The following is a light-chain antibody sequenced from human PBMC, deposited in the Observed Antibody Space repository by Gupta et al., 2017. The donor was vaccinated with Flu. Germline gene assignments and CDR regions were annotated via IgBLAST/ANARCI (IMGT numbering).Light chain of an antibody. Sequence: GQTARITCSGDALPNQYVYWFQQKPGQAPALLIYKDTERPSGIPERFSASGSGTTVTLTISGVQAEDEADYYCQSADSTSTYYVFGAGTKFTVL. V-gene: IGLV3-25*03. CDR3: QSADSTSTYYV. CDR2: KDT. J-gene: IGLJ1*01. CDR1: ALPNQY.